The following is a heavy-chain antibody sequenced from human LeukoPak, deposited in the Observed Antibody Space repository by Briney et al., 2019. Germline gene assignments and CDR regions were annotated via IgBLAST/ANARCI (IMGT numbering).Heavy chain of an antibody. CDR1: VGSFSGYY. D-gene: IGHD3-22*01. Sequence: KPSETLSLTCAVYVGSFSGYYWSWIRQPPGKGLEWIGENNHSGSTNYNPSLKSRVTISVDTSKNQFSLKLSSVTAADTAVYYCARTPYYYDSSGYFRTPNWFDPWGQGTLVTVSS. J-gene: IGHJ5*02. CDR2: NNHSGST. CDR3: ARTPYYYDSSGYFRTPNWFDP. V-gene: IGHV4-34*01.